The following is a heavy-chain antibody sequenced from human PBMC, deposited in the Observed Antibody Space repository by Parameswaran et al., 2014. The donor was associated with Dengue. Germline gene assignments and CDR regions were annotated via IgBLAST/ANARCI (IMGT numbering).Heavy chain of an antibody. CDR3: ARDDIVVVSTDRKYYYYGMDV. Sequence: VRQMPGKGLGWVSYISGTTTTVYYADSVRGRFTISRDNAKNSLYLRMNSLRAEDTAVYYCARDDIVVVSTDRKYYYYGMDVWGQGTTVTVSS. CDR2: ISGTTTTV. V-gene: IGHV3-48*04. D-gene: IGHD2-2*01. J-gene: IGHJ6*02.